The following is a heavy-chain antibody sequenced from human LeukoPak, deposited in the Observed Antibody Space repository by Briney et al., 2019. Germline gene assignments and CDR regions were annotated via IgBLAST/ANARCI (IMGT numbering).Heavy chain of an antibody. V-gene: IGHV4-34*01. CDR2: INHSGST. CDR1: GGSFSGYY. J-gene: IGHJ4*02. D-gene: IGHD6-13*01. Sequence: SETLSLTCAVYGGSFSGYYWSWIRQPPGKGLEWSGEINHSGSTNYNPSLKSRVTISVDTSNNQFSLKLSSVTASDTAVYYCARGPYSSSWYARYWGQGTLVTVSS. CDR3: ARGPYSSSWYARY.